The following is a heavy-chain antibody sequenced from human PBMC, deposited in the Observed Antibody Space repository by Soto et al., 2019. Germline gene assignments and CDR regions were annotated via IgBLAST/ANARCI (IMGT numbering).Heavy chain of an antibody. J-gene: IGHJ4*02. CDR3: ARGYDYDSGGYLFDY. V-gene: IGHV4-31*03. Sequence: SETLSLTCSVSGGSVSSNIYYWTWIRQHPGKGPEWVGHIYYSGSTYYNPSLKSRVTISLDMSKNQFSLKLTSVSAADTAVYYCARGYDYDSGGYLFDYWGQGTLVTVSS. CDR2: IYYSGST. CDR1: GGSVSSNIYY. D-gene: IGHD3-22*01.